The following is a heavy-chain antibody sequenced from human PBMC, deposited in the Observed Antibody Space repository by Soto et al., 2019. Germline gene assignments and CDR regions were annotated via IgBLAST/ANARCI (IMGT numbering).Heavy chain of an antibody. D-gene: IGHD5-12*01. CDR3: AVYLRIVATIPFDY. CDR1: GGTFSSYA. CDR2: IIPIFGTA. J-gene: IGHJ4*02. V-gene: IGHV1-69*13. Sequence: SVKVSCKASGGTFSSYAISWVRQAPGQGLEWMGGIIPIFGTADYAQKFQGRVTITADESTSTAYMELSSLRSEDTAVYYCAVYLRIVATIPFDYWGQRTLVTVSS.